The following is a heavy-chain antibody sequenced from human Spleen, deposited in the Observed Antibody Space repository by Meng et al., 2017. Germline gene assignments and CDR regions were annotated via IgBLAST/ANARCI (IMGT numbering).Heavy chain of an antibody. V-gene: IGHV4-34*01. J-gene: IGHJ3*02. Sequence: SQTLSLTCGVYGGSLSGYYWSWIRQPPGKGLEWIGETNHSGSAKYNPSLERRVTISVELFKNQFSLKLRSVTAADTSLYYCARVDPLGYCSGENCYSRRGFDIWGQGTMVTVSS. CDR2: TNHSGSA. CDR3: ARVDPLGYCSGENCYSRRGFDI. CDR1: GGSLSGYY. D-gene: IGHD2-15*01.